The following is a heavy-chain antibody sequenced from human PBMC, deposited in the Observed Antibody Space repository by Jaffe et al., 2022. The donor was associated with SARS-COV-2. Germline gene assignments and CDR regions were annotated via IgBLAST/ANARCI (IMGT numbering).Heavy chain of an antibody. D-gene: IGHD3-22*01. CDR2: IYSGGST. J-gene: IGHJ4*02. V-gene: IGHV3-66*02. CDR3: ARVASSGYYWPYYFDY. CDR1: GFTVSSNY. Sequence: EVQLVESGGGLVQPGGSLRLSCVAFGFTVSSNYMSWVRQAPGKGLEWVSVIYSGGSTYYADSVKGRFTISRDNSKNTLYLQMNSLRAEDTAVYYCARVASSGYYWPYYFDYWGQGTLVTVSS.